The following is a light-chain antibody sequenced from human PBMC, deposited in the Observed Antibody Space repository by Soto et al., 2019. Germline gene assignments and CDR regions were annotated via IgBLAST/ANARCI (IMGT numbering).Light chain of an antibody. V-gene: IGKV1-5*03. CDR1: QSVSSW. Sequence: DIQMTQSPSTLSASVGDRVTITCRASQSVSSWLAWYQQKPGEAPKLLIYKASSLESGVPSRFSGSGSGTEFTLTISSLQPDDFVTYYCQQYSRNPLTFGGGTKVEI. CDR3: QQYSRNPLT. CDR2: KAS. J-gene: IGKJ4*01.